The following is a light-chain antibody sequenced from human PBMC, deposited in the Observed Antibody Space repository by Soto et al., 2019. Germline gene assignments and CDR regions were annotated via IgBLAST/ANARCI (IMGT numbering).Light chain of an antibody. CDR1: QSVSSN. Sequence: EIVMTPSPATLSVSPGERATLSCRASQSVSSNLAWYQQKPGQAPRLLIYGASTRATGIPARFSGSGSGTEFTLTISSLQSEDFAVYYCQQPWTFGQGTKGDIK. CDR2: GAS. J-gene: IGKJ1*01. V-gene: IGKV3-15*01. CDR3: QQPWT.